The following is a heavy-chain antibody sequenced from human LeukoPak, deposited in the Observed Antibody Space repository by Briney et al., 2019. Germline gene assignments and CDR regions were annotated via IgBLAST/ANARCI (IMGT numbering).Heavy chain of an antibody. J-gene: IGHJ4*02. CDR2: ISSGSSYT. V-gene: IGHV3-11*05. CDR1: GFAFSDYY. Sequence: PGGSLRLSCAASGFAFSDYYMSWIRQAPGKGLEWVSYISSGSSYTNYADSAKGRFTISRDNAKNSLYLQMNSLRPEDTAVYYCAGGRSPDYWGQGTLVTVSS. CDR3: AGGRSPDY.